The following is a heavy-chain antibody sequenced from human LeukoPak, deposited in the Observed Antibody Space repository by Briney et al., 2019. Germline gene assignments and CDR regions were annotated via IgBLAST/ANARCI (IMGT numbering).Heavy chain of an antibody. CDR1: GGSISSSSYY. J-gene: IGHJ3*02. D-gene: IGHD6-13*01. CDR2: IYYSGST. Sequence: SETLSLTCSVSGGSISSSSYYWGWIRQPPGKGLEWIGSIYYSGSTYYNPSLKSRVTISVDTSKNQFSLKLSSVTAADTAVYFCARGTGYSSSWSAFDIWGQGTTVTVSS. CDR3: ARGTGYSSSWSAFDI. V-gene: IGHV4-39*07.